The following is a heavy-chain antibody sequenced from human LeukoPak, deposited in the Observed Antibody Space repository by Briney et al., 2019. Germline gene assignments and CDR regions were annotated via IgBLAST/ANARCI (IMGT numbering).Heavy chain of an antibody. D-gene: IGHD3-10*01. J-gene: IGHJ6*03. Sequence: SETLSLTCAVSGASISSPFWWSWVRQTPGKGLEWIGEIYQSGSPNYNPSLKSRVTISVDTSKNQFSLKLSSVTAADTAVYYCARIMVRGVIYYYYYMDVWGKGTTVTISS. V-gene: IGHV4/OR15-8*01. CDR3: ARIMVRGVIYYYYYMDV. CDR2: IYQSGSP. CDR1: GASISSPFW.